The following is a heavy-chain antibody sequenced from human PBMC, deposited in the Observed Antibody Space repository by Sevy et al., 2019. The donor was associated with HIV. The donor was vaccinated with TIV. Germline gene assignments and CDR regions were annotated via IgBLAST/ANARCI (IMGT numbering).Heavy chain of an antibody. CDR3: AKEGTTMVRGVIIKPDNWFDP. V-gene: IGHV3-23*01. Sequence: GGSLRLSCAASGFTFSSYAMSWVRQAPGKGLEWVSAISGSGGSTYYADSVKGRFTISGDNPKNTLYLQMNSLRAEDTAVYYCAKEGTTMVRGVIIKPDNWFDPWGQGTLVTVSS. CDR2: ISGSGGST. D-gene: IGHD3-10*01. CDR1: GFTFSSYA. J-gene: IGHJ5*02.